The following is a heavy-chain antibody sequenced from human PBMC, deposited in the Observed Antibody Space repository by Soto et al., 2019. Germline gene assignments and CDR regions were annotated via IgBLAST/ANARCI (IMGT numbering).Heavy chain of an antibody. CDR3: ARTQAGYDFWSGYYRSPVEYYYYYMDV. CDR2: IYYSWST. Sequence: SETLSLTCTVSGGSISSYYWSWIRQPPGKGLEWIGYIYYSWSTNYNPSLKSRVTISVDTSKNQFSLKLSSVTAADTAVYYCARTQAGYDFWSGYYRSPVEYYYYYMDVWGKGTTVTVSS. J-gene: IGHJ6*03. CDR1: GGSISSYY. D-gene: IGHD3-3*01. V-gene: IGHV4-59*01.